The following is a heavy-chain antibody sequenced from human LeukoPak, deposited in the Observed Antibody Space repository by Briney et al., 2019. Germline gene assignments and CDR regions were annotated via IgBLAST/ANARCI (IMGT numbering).Heavy chain of an antibody. D-gene: IGHD6-19*01. CDR3: ARGVDSGWTDY. V-gene: IGHV1-2*02. Sequence: ASVKVSCKASGYTFTGYYMHWVRQAPGQGLEWMGWINPNSGGTNYARKFQGRVTMTRDTSISTAYMELSRLRSDDTAVYYCARGVDSGWTDYWGQGTLVTVSS. J-gene: IGHJ4*02. CDR2: INPNSGGT. CDR1: GYTFTGYY.